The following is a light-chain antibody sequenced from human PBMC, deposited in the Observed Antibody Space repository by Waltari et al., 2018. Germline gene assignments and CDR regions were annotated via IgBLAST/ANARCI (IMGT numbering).Light chain of an antibody. J-gene: IGLJ1*01. CDR3: CSYAGSDTYV. V-gene: IGLV2-11*01. Sequence: QSALTQPRSVSGSPGQSVTISCTGTSSDVGGYNYVSWYQQHPGNAPKLMIYDVSKRPSGVPDRFSGSKSGNTASLTISGLQAEDEADYYCCSYAGSDTYVFGTGTKVTVL. CDR2: DVS. CDR1: SSDVGGYNY.